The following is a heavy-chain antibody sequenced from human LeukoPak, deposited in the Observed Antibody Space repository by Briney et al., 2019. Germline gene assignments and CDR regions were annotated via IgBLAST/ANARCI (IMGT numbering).Heavy chain of an antibody. CDR3: AKDNSVRDEAWWFSP. Sequence: ASVKVSCKAFGYTFTSNYMHWVRQAPGQGPEWMGVISPSGGSTTYAQKFQGRVTLTRDMSTNTDYLELSSLRSEDTAVYYCAKDNSVRDEAWWFSPWGQGTLVIVSS. CDR2: ISPSGGST. V-gene: IGHV1-46*01. CDR1: GYTFTSNY. J-gene: IGHJ5*02. D-gene: IGHD5-24*01.